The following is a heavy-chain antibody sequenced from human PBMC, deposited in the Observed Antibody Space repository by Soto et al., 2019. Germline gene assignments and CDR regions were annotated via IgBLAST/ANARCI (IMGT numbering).Heavy chain of an antibody. CDR1: GFAFNDYW. V-gene: IGHV3-74*01. CDR2: IRSDGSGT. CDR3: ARVPMAMAGMGIDY. D-gene: IGHD6-19*01. Sequence: EVQLVESGGGLVQPGGSLRLSCSASGFAFNDYWMHWVRQAPGKGLVWVSRIRSDGSGTSYADSVKGRFTISRDNAKSTLYLQMSSLRAEDTAIYYCARVPMAMAGMGIDYWGQGTLLTVSS. J-gene: IGHJ4*02.